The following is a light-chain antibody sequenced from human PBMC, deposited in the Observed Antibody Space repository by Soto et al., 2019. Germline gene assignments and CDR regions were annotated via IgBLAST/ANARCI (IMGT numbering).Light chain of an antibody. CDR2: DAS. CDR1: QSISSY. J-gene: IGKJ1*01. CDR3: QQSYSTPWT. V-gene: IGKV1-39*01. Sequence: DIQMTQSPSSLSASVGDRVTITCRASQSISSYLNWYQQKPGKAPKLLIYDASSLQSGVPSRFSGSGSGTDFNLTISSLQPEDFATYYCQQSYSTPWTFGQGIKVEIK.